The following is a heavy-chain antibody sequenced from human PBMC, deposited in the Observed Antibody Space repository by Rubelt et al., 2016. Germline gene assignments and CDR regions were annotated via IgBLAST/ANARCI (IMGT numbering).Heavy chain of an antibody. D-gene: IGHD3-10*01. Sequence: QVQLQQWGAGLLKPSETLSLTCAVYGGSFSGYYWSWIRQPPGKGLEWIGEINHSGSPNYNPSLKSRVTISVDTSKNQFSLKLSSVTAADTAVYYCARGGRYYGSGSYQRHNWFDPWGQGTLVTVSS. J-gene: IGHJ5*02. CDR3: ARGGRYYGSGSYQRHNWFDP. V-gene: IGHV4-34*01. CDR1: GGSFSGYY. CDR2: INHSGSP.